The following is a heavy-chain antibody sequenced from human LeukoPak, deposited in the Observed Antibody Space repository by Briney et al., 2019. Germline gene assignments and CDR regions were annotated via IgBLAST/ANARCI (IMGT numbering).Heavy chain of an antibody. J-gene: IGHJ4*02. V-gene: IGHV3-30*18. CDR2: ISYDGSDK. D-gene: IGHD1-26*01. CDR3: AKDRGSYLDY. CDR1: GFTFSSYG. Sequence: GRSLRLSCAASGFTFSSYGMHWVRQAPGKGLEWVAVISYDGSDKYYADSVKGRFTISRDNSKNTLYLQMSSLRAEDTAAYYCAKDRGSYLDYWGQGTLVTVSS.